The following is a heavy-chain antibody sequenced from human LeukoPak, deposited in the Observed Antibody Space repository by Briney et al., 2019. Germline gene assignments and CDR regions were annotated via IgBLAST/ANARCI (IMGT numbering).Heavy chain of an antibody. CDR3: AKDLWFGALRYFDY. V-gene: IGHV3-23*01. CDR2: ISGSGGST. D-gene: IGHD3-10*01. CDR1: GFSFGTYT. Sequence: GGSLRLSCAASGFSFGTYTMNWVRQAPGKGLEWVSAISGSGGSTYYADSVKDRFTISRDNSKNTLYLQMNSLRAEDTAVYYCAKDLWFGALRYFDYWGQGTLVTVSS. J-gene: IGHJ4*02.